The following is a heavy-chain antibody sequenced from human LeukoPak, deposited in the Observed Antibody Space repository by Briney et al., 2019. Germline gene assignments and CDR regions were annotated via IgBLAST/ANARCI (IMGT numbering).Heavy chain of an antibody. Sequence: PSETLSLTCTVSGGSISSSSYYWGWIRQPPGKGLEWIGSIYFSGGTYYNASLKSRVTISVDTSKNQFSLKMSSVTAADTAVYFCARGGPPGYYYDYYMDVWGKGTTVTISS. CDR3: ARGGPPGYYYDYYMDV. J-gene: IGHJ6*03. CDR2: IYFSGGT. V-gene: IGHV4-39*07. CDR1: GGSISSSSYY.